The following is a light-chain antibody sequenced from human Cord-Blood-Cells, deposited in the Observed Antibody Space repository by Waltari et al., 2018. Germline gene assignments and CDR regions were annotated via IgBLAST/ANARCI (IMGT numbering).Light chain of an antibody. CDR2: AAS. Sequence: AIQMTQSPSSFSASTGDRVTITCRASQGISSYLAWYQQKPGKAPKLLIYAASTLQSGVPSRFSGSGSRTDFTLTISCLQSEDFATYYCQQYYSYPYSFGQGTKLEIK. V-gene: IGKV1-8*01. J-gene: IGKJ2*03. CDR1: QGISSY. CDR3: QQYYSYPYS.